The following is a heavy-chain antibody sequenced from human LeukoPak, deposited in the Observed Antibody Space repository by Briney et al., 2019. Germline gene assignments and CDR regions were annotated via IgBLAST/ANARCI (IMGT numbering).Heavy chain of an antibody. CDR2: ISAYNGNT. D-gene: IGHD3-10*01. V-gene: IGHV1-18*01. CDR3: AAPAYGSGSYYDAFDI. Sequence: GASVKVSCKASGYTFTSYGISWVRQAPGQGLEWMGWISAYNGNTNYAQKLQGRVTMTTDTSTSTAYMELSSLRSEDTAVYYCAAPAYGSGSYYDAFDIWGQGTMVTVSS. CDR1: GYTFTSYG. J-gene: IGHJ3*02.